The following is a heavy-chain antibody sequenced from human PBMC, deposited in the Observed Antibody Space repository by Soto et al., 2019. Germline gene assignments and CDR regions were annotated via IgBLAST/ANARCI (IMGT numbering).Heavy chain of an antibody. D-gene: IGHD3-22*01. V-gene: IGHV1-18*04. CDR3: ARVSVENYYDSSGPLHY. CDR2: NSAYNGNT. Sequence: ASVKVSCKASGYTFTSYGISWVRQAPGQGLEWMGWNSAYNGNTNYAQKLQGRVTMTTDTSTSTAYMELRSLRSDDTAVYYCARVSVENYYDSSGPLHYWGQGTLVTVSS. CDR1: GYTFTSYG. J-gene: IGHJ4*02.